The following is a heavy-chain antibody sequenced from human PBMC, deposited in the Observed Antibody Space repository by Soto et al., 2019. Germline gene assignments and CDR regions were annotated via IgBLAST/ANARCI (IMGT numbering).Heavy chain of an antibody. CDR2: IYYSGST. Sequence: SETLSLTCTVSGGSISSYYWSWIRQPPGKGLYWIGYIYYSGSTNYNPSLKSRVTISVDTSKNQFSLKLSSVTAADTAVYYCARLVRGGDSFKAYYYYMDVWGKGTTVTVSS. D-gene: IGHD2-21*02. J-gene: IGHJ6*03. CDR1: GGSISSYY. CDR3: ARLVRGGDSFKAYYYYMDV. V-gene: IGHV4-59*08.